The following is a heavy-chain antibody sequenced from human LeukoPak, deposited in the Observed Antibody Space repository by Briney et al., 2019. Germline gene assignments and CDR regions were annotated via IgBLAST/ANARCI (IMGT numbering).Heavy chain of an antibody. V-gene: IGHV4-39*07. D-gene: IGHD6-6*01. CDR3: ARDQGIAALSY. Sequence: SETLSLTCTVSGGSISSSSYYWGWIRQPPGKGLEWIGSIYYNGSTYYNPSLKSRVTISVDTSKNQFSLKLSSVTAADTAVYYCARDQGIAALSYWGQGTLVTVSS. CDR2: IYYNGST. CDR1: GGSISSSSYY. J-gene: IGHJ4*02.